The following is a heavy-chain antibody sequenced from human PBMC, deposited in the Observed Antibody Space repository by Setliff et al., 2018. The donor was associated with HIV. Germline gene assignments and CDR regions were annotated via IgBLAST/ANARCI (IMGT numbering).Heavy chain of an antibody. CDR3: TRRGADSYYPRPLDV. CDR1: GGSFSSDSYY. Sequence: SETLSLTCSVSGGSFSSDSYYWGWIRQFPGKGLEWIGSIYYSGSTYYHPSLKSRVTISVDTSKNQFSLRLNSVTAADTAIYYCTRRGADSYYPRPLDVWGKGTTVTVSS. V-gene: IGHV4-39*07. D-gene: IGHD3-10*01. J-gene: IGHJ6*04. CDR2: IYYSGST.